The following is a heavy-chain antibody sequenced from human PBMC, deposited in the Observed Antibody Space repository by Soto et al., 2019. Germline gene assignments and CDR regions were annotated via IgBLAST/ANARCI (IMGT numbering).Heavy chain of an antibody. J-gene: IGHJ6*02. CDR3: ASHVTGVLVRGASPPGGDNYGWDV. Sequence: QVQLVQSGAEVKKPGSSVKVSCKASGGTFSRYTISWVRQAPRQGLEWMGRIIPILDIPNYAQNFHGRVTITAAKSTSPAYMELSSMRSDDTAVYYCASHVTGVLVRGASPPGGDNYGWDVWGQGTTVTVSS. V-gene: IGHV1-69*02. D-gene: IGHD2-8*02. CDR1: GGTFSRYT. CDR2: IIPILDIP.